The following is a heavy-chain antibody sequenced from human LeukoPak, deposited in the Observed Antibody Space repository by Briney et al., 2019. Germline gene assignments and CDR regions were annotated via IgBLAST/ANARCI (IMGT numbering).Heavy chain of an antibody. Sequence: GGSLRLSCAASGFTFSSYAMSWVRQAPGKGLEWVLSISGSGGSTYYADSVKGRFTISRDNSKNTLYLQMNSPRAEDTAVYYCAKAGYTTSWDFDYWGQGTLVTVSS. J-gene: IGHJ4*02. CDR3: AKAGYTTSWDFDY. V-gene: IGHV3-23*01. CDR2: ISGSGGST. D-gene: IGHD6-13*01. CDR1: GFTFSSYA.